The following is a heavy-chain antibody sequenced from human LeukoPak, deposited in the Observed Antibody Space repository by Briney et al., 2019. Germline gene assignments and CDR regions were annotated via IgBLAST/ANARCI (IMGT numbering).Heavy chain of an antibody. J-gene: IGHJ4*02. V-gene: IGHV1-24*01. D-gene: IGHD3-16*02. CDR2: FYPEDGET. CDR3: ATNMITFGGVIALNDY. CDR1: GYTLTELS. Sequence: ASVKVSCKVSGYTLTELSMHWVRQAPGKGLEGMGGFYPEDGETIYAQKFQGRVTMTEDTSTDTAYMELSSLRSEDTAVYYCATNMITFGGVIALNDYWGPGTLVTVSS.